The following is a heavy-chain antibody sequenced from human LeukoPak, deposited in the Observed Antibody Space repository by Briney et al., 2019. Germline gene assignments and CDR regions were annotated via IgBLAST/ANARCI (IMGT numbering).Heavy chain of an antibody. Sequence: PGGSLRLSCAASGFTFDDYAMHWVRQAPGKGLEWVSGISWNSGSIGYADSVKGRFTISRDNAKNSLYLQMNSLRAEDTAVYYCARKRWARAPMPDDAFDIWGQGTMVTVSS. CDR2: ISWNSGSI. CDR1: GFTFDDYA. J-gene: IGHJ3*02. D-gene: IGHD4-23*01. V-gene: IGHV3-9*01. CDR3: ARKRWARAPMPDDAFDI.